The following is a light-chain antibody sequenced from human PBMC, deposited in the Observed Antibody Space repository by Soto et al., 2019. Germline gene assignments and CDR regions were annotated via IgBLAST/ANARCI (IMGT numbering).Light chain of an antibody. J-gene: IGLJ1*01. V-gene: IGLV2-23*02. CDR1: SSDVGNYNL. CDR2: EVS. CDR3: CSYAGSNYV. Sequence: QSVLTQPASVSGSPGQSITISCTGTSSDVGNYNLVSWYQHQPGKAPKLIIYEVSKRPSGVSNRFSGSKSGDTASLTISGLQAEDEADYYCCSYAGSNYVFGTGTKVTVL.